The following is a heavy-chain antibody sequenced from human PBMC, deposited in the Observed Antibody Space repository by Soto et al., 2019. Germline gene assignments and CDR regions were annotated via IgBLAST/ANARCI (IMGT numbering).Heavy chain of an antibody. J-gene: IGHJ4*02. D-gene: IGHD3-10*01. V-gene: IGHV3-33*01. CDR1: GFTFSSYG. Sequence: QVQLVESGGGVVQPGRSLRLSCAASGFTFSSYGMHWVRQAPGKGLEWVAVIWYDGSNKYYADSVKGRFTISRDNSMNTLYLQMNSLRSEDTAVYYCARGSGITMVRGVITNWGQGTLVTVSS. CDR2: IWYDGSNK. CDR3: ARGSGITMVRGVITN.